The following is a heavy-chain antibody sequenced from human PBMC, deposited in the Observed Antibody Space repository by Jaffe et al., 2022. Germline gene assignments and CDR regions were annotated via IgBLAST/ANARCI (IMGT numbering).Heavy chain of an antibody. V-gene: IGHV3-15*01. CDR2: IKSKTDGGTT. D-gene: IGHD6-13*01. CDR3: TTTQQLEHHDAFDI. Sequence: EVQLVESGGGLVKPGGSLRLSCAASGFTFSNAWMSWVRQAPGKGLEWVGRIKSKTDGGTTDYAAPVKGRFTISRDDSKNTLYLQMNSLKTEDTAVYYCTTTQQLEHHDAFDIWGQGTMVTVSS. J-gene: IGHJ3*02. CDR1: GFTFSNAW.